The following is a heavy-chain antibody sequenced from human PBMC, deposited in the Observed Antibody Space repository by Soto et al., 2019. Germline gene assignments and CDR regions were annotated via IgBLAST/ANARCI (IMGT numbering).Heavy chain of an antibody. J-gene: IGHJ4*02. CDR3: ARALESYYYDSSGYGH. D-gene: IGHD3-22*01. CDR1: GFTFSIYS. V-gene: IGHV3-21*01. CDR2: ISSSSSYI. Sequence: LXLSCAASGFTFSIYSMNWVRQAPGKGLEWVSSISSSSSYIYYADSVKGRFTISRDNAKNSLYLQMNSLRAEDTAVYYCARALESYYYDSSGYGHWGQGTLVTVSS.